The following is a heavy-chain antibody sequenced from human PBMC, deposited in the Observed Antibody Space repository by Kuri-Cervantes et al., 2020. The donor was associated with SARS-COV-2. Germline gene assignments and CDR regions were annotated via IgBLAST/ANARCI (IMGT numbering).Heavy chain of an antibody. Sequence: GGSLRLSCAASGFTFKNYDMHWVRQAPGKGLEWVALISSDGTNKLQAGSVKGRFTISRDNSKNTLYLQMNSLRAEDTAVYYCASGYCSSTSCYPPRGGYYYYYGMDVWGQGTTVTVSS. V-gene: IGHV3-30-3*01. D-gene: IGHD2-2*01. CDR3: ASGYCSSTSCYPPRGGYYYYYGMDV. J-gene: IGHJ6*02. CDR2: ISSDGTNK. CDR1: GFTFKNYD.